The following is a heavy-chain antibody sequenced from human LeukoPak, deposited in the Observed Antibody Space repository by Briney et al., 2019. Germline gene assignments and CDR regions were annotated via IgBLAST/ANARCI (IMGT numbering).Heavy chain of an antibody. Sequence: PGGSLRLSCAASGFTFSSYEMNWVRQAPGKGLEWASYISSSGSTIYYADSVKGRFTISRDNDKNTVYLQMNSLRAEDTAVYYCARGDDYSTFDYSGQGTLVTVSS. CDR3: ARGDDYSTFDY. CDR2: ISSSGSTI. V-gene: IGHV3-48*03. CDR1: GFTFSSYE. J-gene: IGHJ4*02. D-gene: IGHD4-11*01.